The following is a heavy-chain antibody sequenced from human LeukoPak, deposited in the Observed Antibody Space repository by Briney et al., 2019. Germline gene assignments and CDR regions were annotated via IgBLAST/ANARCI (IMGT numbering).Heavy chain of an antibody. Sequence: ASVKVSCKASGYTFTGYYMHWVRQAPGQGPERMRWITPNSGGTNYAQKFQGRVTMTRDTSISTAYMELSRLRSDDTAVYYCAREAHSVDYGSGSYYLDYWGQGTLVTVSS. CDR2: ITPNSGGT. D-gene: IGHD3-10*01. J-gene: IGHJ4*02. CDR1: GYTFTGYY. V-gene: IGHV1-2*02. CDR3: AREAHSVDYGSGSYYLDY.